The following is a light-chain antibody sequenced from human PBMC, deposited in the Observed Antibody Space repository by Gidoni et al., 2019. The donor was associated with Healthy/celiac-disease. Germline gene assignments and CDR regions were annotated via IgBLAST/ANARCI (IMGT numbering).Light chain of an antibody. CDR2: GAS. CDR3: QQHGSSPEMYT. Sequence: EIVLTQSPGTLSLSPGERATLSCRASQSVSSSYLAWYQQKPGQAPRLLIYGASSRATGIPDRFSGSGSGTDFTLTISRLEPEDFAVYYCQQHGSSPEMYTFGQGTKLEIK. J-gene: IGKJ2*01. CDR1: QSVSSSY. V-gene: IGKV3-20*01.